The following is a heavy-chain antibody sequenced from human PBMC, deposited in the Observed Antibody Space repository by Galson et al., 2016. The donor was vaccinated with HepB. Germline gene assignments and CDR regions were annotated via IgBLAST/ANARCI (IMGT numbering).Heavy chain of an antibody. CDR1: GGSISTYY. CDR2: IYYSGIN. J-gene: IGHJ3*02. Sequence: SETLSLTCTVSGGSISTYYWSWVRQPPGKGLEWIGYIYYSGINNYNPSLRSRVTISVDTSKNQFSLNLTSVTAADTAIYYCAREKHSSSWLNYHDAFDIWGQGTMVIVSS. V-gene: IGHV4-59*01. CDR3: AREKHSSSWLNYHDAFDI. D-gene: IGHD6-13*01.